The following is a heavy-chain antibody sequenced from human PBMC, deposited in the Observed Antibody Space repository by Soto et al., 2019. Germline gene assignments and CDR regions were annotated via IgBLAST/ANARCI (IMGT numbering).Heavy chain of an antibody. J-gene: IGHJ6*02. Sequence: SETLSLTCTVSGGSLCSYCCIWIRHPPCKGLEWIGYVFYTGRANYNASLKSRVSISLDTSNYQFSLKLSSVTAADTAVYYCARDGDGRMTTNPYYYNGMGVWGPGTTVTVSS. CDR3: ARDGDGRMTTNPYYYNGMGV. CDR1: GGSLCSYC. D-gene: IGHD4-4*01. V-gene: IGHV4-59*01. CDR2: VFYTGRA.